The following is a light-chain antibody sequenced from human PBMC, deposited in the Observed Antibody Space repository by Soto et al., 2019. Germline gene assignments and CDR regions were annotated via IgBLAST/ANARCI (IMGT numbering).Light chain of an antibody. J-gene: IGLJ1*01. CDR3: AAWADSLNGHV. CDR2: SNN. Sequence: QSVLTQPPSASGTPGQRVTISCSGSSSNIGRNTVNWYQQLPGTAPKLLIYSNNQRPSGVPDRFSGSKSGTSASLAISGLQSEDEADYYCAAWADSLNGHVFGTGTKLTVL. V-gene: IGLV1-44*01. CDR1: SSNIGRNT.